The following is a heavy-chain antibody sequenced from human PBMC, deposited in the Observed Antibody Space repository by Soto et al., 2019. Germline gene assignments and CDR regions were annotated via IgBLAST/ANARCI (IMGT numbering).Heavy chain of an antibody. J-gene: IGHJ4*02. CDR3: ARYNAASGTYYFDY. CDR1: GASVSSTYR. CDR2: INHRGSA. V-gene: IGHV4-4*02. D-gene: IGHD6-13*01. Sequence: SETLSLTCAVSGASVSSTYRWSWVRQPPGKGPEWIGEINHRGSANYNPSLRSRVTMSVDISKSQFSLRLTSVTAADTAVYYCARYNAASGTYYFDYWGQGALVTVSS.